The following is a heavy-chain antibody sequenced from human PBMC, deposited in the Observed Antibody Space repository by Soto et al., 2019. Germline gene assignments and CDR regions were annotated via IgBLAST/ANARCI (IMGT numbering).Heavy chain of an antibody. D-gene: IGHD2-2*02. CDR3: SRDGAAIRYGMDV. J-gene: IGHJ6*02. V-gene: IGHV4-30-4*01. CDR1: GGSISRGDYY. CDR2: IYYSGST. Sequence: QVQLQESGPGLVKPSQTLSLTCTVSGGSISRGDYYWSWIRQPPGKGLEWIGYIYYSGSTYYNPSLKSRVTISVDTSKNQYSLKLSSVTAADTAVYYCSRDGAAIRYGMDVWGQGTTVTVSS.